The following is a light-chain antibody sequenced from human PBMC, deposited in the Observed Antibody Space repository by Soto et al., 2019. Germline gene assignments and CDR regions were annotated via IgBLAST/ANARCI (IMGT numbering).Light chain of an antibody. J-gene: IGKJ3*01. CDR3: QQSYSTLLFT. CDR2: AAS. Sequence: DIQITQSPSSLSASVGDRVTITCRASQSIRSYLNWYQQKPGKAPKLLIYAASSLHSGVPSRFSGSGSGTDFTLTISSLQPEEFATYYCQQSYSTLLFTFGPGTKVDIK. V-gene: IGKV1-39*01. CDR1: QSIRSY.